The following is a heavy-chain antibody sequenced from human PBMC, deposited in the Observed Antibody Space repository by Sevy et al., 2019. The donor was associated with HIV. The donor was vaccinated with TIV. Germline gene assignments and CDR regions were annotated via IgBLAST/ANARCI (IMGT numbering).Heavy chain of an antibody. Sequence: GGSLRLSCAASGFTFSSYGMHWVRQAPGKGLEWVALIWYDGTNKYYADSVKGRFTISRDNSKNTLYLQMNSLRAEDTAAYYCASGADYYASRSQNFDYWGPGTLVTVSS. V-gene: IGHV3-33*01. CDR2: IWYDGTNK. D-gene: IGHD3-10*01. CDR3: ASGADYYASRSQNFDY. CDR1: GFTFSSYG. J-gene: IGHJ4*02.